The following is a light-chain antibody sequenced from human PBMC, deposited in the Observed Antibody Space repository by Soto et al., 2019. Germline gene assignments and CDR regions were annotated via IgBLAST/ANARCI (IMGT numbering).Light chain of an antibody. Sequence: LTQPASVSGSLGQSITISCTGTSSDVGSYNLVSWYQQHPGKAPKLMIYEVSKRPSGVSNRFSGSKSGDTASLTISGLQAEDEADYYCCSYAGSSTYVFGTGTKVTVL. CDR3: CSYAGSSTYV. CDR1: SSDVGSYNL. J-gene: IGLJ1*01. CDR2: EVS. V-gene: IGLV2-23*02.